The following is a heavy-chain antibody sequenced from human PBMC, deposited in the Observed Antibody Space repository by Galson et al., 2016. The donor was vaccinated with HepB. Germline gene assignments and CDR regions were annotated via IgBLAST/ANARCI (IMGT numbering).Heavy chain of an antibody. Sequence: SVKVSCKASGYIFTNYGISWVRQAPGQGLEWMGWISAYNGYTNYAQKLQDRVTMTTDTSTSTAYMELRSLRSDDTAVYYCAREGQWLVERGDYYHYYGMDVWGQGTLVTVSS. CDR3: AREGQWLVERGDYYHYYGMDV. V-gene: IGHV1-18*04. CDR2: ISAYNGYT. D-gene: IGHD6-19*01. CDR1: GYIFTNYG. J-gene: IGHJ6*02.